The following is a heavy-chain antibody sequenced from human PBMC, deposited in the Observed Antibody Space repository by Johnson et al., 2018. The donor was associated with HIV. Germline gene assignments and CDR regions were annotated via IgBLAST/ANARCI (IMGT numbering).Heavy chain of an antibody. J-gene: IGHJ3*01. CDR2: INWNGEST. CDR1: AFTFDDYG. D-gene: IGHD1-26*01. CDR3: ARDLTWEMQDTFDL. Sequence: VQLVEFGGGVVRPGGSLTLSCEASAFTFDDYGMSWVRQGPGKGPEWVSGINWNGESTGYAESVKGRFTIFRDNAKNSTYLEMNSLRVEDTALYFCARDLTWEMQDTFDLWDQGTMVTVSS. V-gene: IGHV3-20*04.